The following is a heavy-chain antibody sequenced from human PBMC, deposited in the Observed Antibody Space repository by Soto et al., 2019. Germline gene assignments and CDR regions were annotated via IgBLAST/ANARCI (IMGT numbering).Heavy chain of an antibody. Sequence: QVQLVQSGAEVKKPGSSVKVSCKASGGTFSSYAISWVRQAPGQGLEWMGGIIPIFGTANYAQKFQGRVTITADESTSTAYMELSSLRSEDTAVYYCGRDYYYGSGSYFYGMDVWGQGTTVTVSS. CDR2: IIPIFGTA. D-gene: IGHD3-10*01. CDR3: GRDYYYGSGSYFYGMDV. CDR1: GGTFSSYA. V-gene: IGHV1-69*01. J-gene: IGHJ6*02.